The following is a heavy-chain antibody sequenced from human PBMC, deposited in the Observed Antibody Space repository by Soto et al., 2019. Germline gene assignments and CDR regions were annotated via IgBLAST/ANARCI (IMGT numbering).Heavy chain of an antibody. CDR2: FYYSGST. V-gene: IGHV4-39*01. CDR1: SGSISSTIYS. Sequence: SETLSLTCTVSSGSISSTIYSWDWIRQPPGKGLEWIGTFYYSGSTYYNPSLESRVTISVDTSKNQFSLKVSSVTAADTAVYYCARLGGYCSSTSCYGYYGMDVWGQGTTVTVSS. D-gene: IGHD2-2*01. CDR3: ARLGGYCSSTSCYGYYGMDV. J-gene: IGHJ6*02.